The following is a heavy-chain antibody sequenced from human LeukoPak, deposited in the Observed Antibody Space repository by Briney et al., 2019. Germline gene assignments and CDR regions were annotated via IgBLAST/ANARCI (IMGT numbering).Heavy chain of an antibody. D-gene: IGHD3-3*01. Sequence: QAGGSLRLSCSASGFTFSTYWMSWVRQAPGKGLEWVANMRRDGNEIYYLDSVKGRFTISRDNAKNSLYLQMNSLRAEDTAVYYCARDFKFYDFWSGYYTAYYFDYWGHGTLVTVSS. J-gene: IGHJ4*01. V-gene: IGHV3-7*01. CDR1: GFTFSTYW. CDR3: ARDFKFYDFWSGYYTAYYFDY. CDR2: MRRDGNEI.